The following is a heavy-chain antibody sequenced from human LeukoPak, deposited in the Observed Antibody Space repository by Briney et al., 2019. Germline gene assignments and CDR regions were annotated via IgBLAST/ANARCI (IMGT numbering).Heavy chain of an antibody. CDR3: ARYYYDSSGYYWGNFDY. CDR2: IYRSGST. D-gene: IGHD3-22*01. CDR1: GYSISSGYY. Sequence: SETLSLTCAVSGYSISSGYYWGWIRQPPGKGLEWIGSIYRSGSTYYNPSLKSRVTISVDTSKNQFPLKLSSVTAADTAVYFCARYYYDSSGYYWGNFDYWGQGTLVTVSS. J-gene: IGHJ4*02. V-gene: IGHV4-38-2*01.